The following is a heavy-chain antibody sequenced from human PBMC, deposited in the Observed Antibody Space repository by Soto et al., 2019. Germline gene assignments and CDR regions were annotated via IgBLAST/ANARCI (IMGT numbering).Heavy chain of an antibody. CDR2: IVNDGSEQ. J-gene: IGHJ4*02. D-gene: IGHD4-4*01. V-gene: IGHV3-33*01. Sequence: QVQLVESGGGVVRPGRSLRLSCAATGFSFSTHGMHWVRQAPGKGLEWVAVIVNDGSEQDYSDSVKGRFTISRDNSKNALYLQRNNSRAEDADLYYCAGDHNYADNELDHWGQGILVTVSS. CDR3: AGDHNYADNELDH. CDR1: GFSFSTHG.